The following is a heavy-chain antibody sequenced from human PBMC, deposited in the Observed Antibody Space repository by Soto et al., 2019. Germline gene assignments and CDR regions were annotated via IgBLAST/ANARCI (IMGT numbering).Heavy chain of an antibody. D-gene: IGHD5-18*01. CDR1: GGSSSSSNW. Sequence: PSETLSLTCAVSGGSSSSSNWWSWVRQPPGKGLEWIGEIYHSGSTNYNPSLKSRVTISVDKSKNQFSLKLSSVTTADTAVYYCARVDTDYYYYGMDVWGQGTTVTVSS. J-gene: IGHJ6*02. V-gene: IGHV4-4*02. CDR2: IYHSGST. CDR3: ARVDTDYYYYGMDV.